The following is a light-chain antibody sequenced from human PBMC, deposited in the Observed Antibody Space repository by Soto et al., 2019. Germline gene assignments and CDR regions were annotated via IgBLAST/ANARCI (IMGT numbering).Light chain of an antibody. CDR1: QSISIW. CDR3: HHYNTYST. Sequence: DIQMTQSPSALSAPIGDRVTITCRASQSISIWLARYQQKPGKAPKLLIYAASSLESGVPSRFSGSGSGTEFTLPISSLQPDDFATYYCHHYNTYSTFGQGTRVDVK. V-gene: IGKV1-5*03. J-gene: IGKJ1*01. CDR2: AAS.